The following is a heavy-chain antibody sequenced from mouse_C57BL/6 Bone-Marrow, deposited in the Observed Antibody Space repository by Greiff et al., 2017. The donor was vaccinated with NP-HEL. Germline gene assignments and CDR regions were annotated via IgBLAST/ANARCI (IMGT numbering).Heavy chain of an antibody. CDR1: GFTFSDYG. Sequence: EVKLVESGGGLVKPGGSLKLSCAASGFTFSDYGMHWVRQAPEKGLEWVAYISSGSSTIYYADTVKGRFTISRDNAKNTPFLQMTSLRSEDTAMYYCARSYHYAMDYWGQGTSVTVSS. CDR3: ARSYHYAMDY. V-gene: IGHV5-17*01. CDR2: ISSGSSTI. J-gene: IGHJ4*01. D-gene: IGHD1-1*01.